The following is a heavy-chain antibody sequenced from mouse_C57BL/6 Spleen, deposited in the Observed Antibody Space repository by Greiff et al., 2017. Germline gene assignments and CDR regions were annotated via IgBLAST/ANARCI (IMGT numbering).Heavy chain of an antibody. CDR1: GYTFTSYW. J-gene: IGHJ1*03. CDR3: ARFYYGSRYSYWYFDV. V-gene: IGHV1-55*01. D-gene: IGHD1-1*01. CDR2: IYPGSGST. Sequence: QVQLQQPGAELVKPGASVKMSCKASGYTFTSYWITWVKQRPGQGLEWIGDIYPGSGSTNYNEKFKSKATLTVDTSSSTAYMQLSSLTSEDSAVDYCARFYYGSRYSYWYFDVWGTGTTVTVSS.